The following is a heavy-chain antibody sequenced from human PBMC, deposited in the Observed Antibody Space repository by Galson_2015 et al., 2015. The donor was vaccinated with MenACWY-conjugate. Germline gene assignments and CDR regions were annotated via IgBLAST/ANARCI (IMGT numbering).Heavy chain of an antibody. D-gene: IGHD3-10*01. V-gene: IGHV1-69*13. J-gene: IGHJ3*02. Sequence: SVKVSCKASGGTFSSYAISWVRQAPGQGLEWMGGIIPIFGTANYEQKFQGRVTITADESTSTAYMELSSLRSEDTAVYYCARDSTDISMVRGVIITGHDAFDIWGQGTMVTVSS. CDR3: ARDSTDISMVRGVIITGHDAFDI. CDR1: GGTFSSYA. CDR2: IIPIFGTA.